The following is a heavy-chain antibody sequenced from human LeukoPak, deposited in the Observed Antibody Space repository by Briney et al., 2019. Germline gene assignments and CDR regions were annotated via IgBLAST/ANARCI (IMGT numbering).Heavy chain of an antibody. CDR2: ISSSSSYI. CDR1: GFTFSSYS. D-gene: IGHD3-9*01. J-gene: IGHJ4*02. Sequence: GGSLRLSCAASGFTFSSYSMNWVRQAPGKGLEWVSSISSSSSYIYYADSVKGRFTISRDNAKNSLYLQMNSLRAEDTAVYYCAKDAGQIRYFDWYSPFDYWGQGTLVTVSS. CDR3: AKDAGQIRYFDWYSPFDY. V-gene: IGHV3-21*04.